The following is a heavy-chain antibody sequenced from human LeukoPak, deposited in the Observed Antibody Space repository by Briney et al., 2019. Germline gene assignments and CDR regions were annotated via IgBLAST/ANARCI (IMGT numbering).Heavy chain of an antibody. J-gene: IGHJ4*02. D-gene: IGHD3-3*01. V-gene: IGHV3-21*01. CDR2: ISSSSSYI. CDR3: ARDHASYYDFWSGYSD. CDR1: GFTFSSYS. Sequence: PGGSLRLSCAASGFTFSSYSMNWVRQAPGKGLEWVSSISSSSSYIYYADSVKGRFTISRDNAKNSLYLQMNSLRAEDTAVYYCARDHASYYDFWSGYSDWGQGTLVTVSS.